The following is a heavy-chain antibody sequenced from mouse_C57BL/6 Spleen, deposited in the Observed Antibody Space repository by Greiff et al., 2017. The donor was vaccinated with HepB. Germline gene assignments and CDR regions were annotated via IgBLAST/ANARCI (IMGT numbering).Heavy chain of an antibody. D-gene: IGHD4-1*01. CDR1: GFNIKDYY. CDR2: IDTEDGET. J-gene: IGHJ2*01. V-gene: IGHV14-2*01. Sequence: EVKLVESGAELVKPGASVKLSCTASGFNIKDYYMHWVKQRTEQGLEWIGRIDTEDGETKYAPKFQGKATITADTSSNTAYLQLSSLTSEDTAVYYCAKGKLGLYYFDYWGQGTTLTVSS. CDR3: AKGKLGLYYFDY.